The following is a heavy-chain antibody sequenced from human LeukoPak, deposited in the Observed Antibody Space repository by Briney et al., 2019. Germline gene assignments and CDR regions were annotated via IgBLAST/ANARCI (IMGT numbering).Heavy chain of an antibody. D-gene: IGHD3-22*01. Sequence: GGSLRLSCAASGFTFSSYAVHWVRQAPGKGLEWVAVISYDGSNKYYADSVKGRFTISRDNSKNTLYLQMNSLRAEDTAVYYCARDMYYYDSSGYYLAGYWGQGTLVTVSS. J-gene: IGHJ4*02. CDR1: GFTFSSYA. CDR2: ISYDGSNK. CDR3: ARDMYYYDSSGYYLAGY. V-gene: IGHV3-30*04.